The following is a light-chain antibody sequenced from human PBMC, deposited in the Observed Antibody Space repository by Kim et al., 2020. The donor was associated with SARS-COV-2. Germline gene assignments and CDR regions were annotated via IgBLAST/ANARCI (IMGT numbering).Light chain of an antibody. V-gene: IGLV2-8*01. CDR3: SAYADSNNLV. CDR1: SNEIGGYNN. CDR2: EVS. J-gene: IGLJ2*01. Sequence: GQSVTMTVDGTSNEIGGYNNVSWNQQSTGKAPRFMIYEVSKPPSGVPDRFSGSKSGNAASVTVSGLQAEDEADYDCSAYADSNNLVFGGGTQLTVL.